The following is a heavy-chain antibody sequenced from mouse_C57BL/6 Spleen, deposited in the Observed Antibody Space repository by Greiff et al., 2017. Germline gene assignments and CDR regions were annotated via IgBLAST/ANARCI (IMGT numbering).Heavy chain of an antibody. J-gene: IGHJ2*01. Sequence: QVQLQQPGTELVKPGASVKLSCKASGYTFTSYWMHWVKQRPGQGLEWIGNINPSNGGTNYNEKFKSKATLTVDKSSSTAYMQLSSLTSEVSAVYCCARAVTTLVVDYWGQGTTLTVSS. V-gene: IGHV1-53*01. CDR2: INPSNGGT. CDR1: GYTFTSYW. CDR3: ARAVTTLVVDY. D-gene: IGHD1-1*01.